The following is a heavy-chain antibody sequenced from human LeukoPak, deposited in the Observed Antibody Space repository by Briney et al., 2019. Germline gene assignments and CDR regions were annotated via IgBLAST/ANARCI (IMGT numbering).Heavy chain of an antibody. D-gene: IGHD6-6*01. CDR3: ARVEYSSATDYYYYYMDV. CDR2: ISSSSSTI. CDR1: GFTFSSYS. Sequence: PGGSLRLSCAASGFTFSSYSMNWVRQAPGKGLEWVSYISSSSSTIYYADSVKGRFTISRDNAKNSLYLQMNSLRAEDTAAYYCARVEYSSATDYYYYYMDVWGKGTTVTVSS. V-gene: IGHV3-48*04. J-gene: IGHJ6*03.